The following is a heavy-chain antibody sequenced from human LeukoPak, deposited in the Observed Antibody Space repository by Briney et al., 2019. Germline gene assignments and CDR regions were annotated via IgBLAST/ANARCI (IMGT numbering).Heavy chain of an antibody. CDR2: ISGSGGST. D-gene: IGHD2-2*01. Sequence: GGSLRLSCAASGFTFSSYSMSWVRQAPGKGLEWVSAISGSGGSTYYADSVKGRFTISRDNSKNTLYLQMNSLRAEDTAVYYCAKDVGNIIIVPAANAFDYWGQGTLVTVSS. J-gene: IGHJ4*02. CDR3: AKDVGNIIIVPAANAFDY. CDR1: GFTFSSYS. V-gene: IGHV3-23*01.